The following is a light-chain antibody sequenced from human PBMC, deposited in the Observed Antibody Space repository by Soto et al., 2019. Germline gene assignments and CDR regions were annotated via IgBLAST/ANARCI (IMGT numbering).Light chain of an antibody. CDR1: HGISNY. Sequence: DIQMTKSPSSLSASVGDRVNITCRASHGISNYLAWYQQKPGKVHKLLIYTASTLQSGVPSRFSGSVSGTDFTLTISSLQPEDVATYYCQKYDSDPWKFGQGTKLEIK. CDR3: QKYDSDPWK. J-gene: IGKJ1*01. CDR2: TAS. V-gene: IGKV1-27*01.